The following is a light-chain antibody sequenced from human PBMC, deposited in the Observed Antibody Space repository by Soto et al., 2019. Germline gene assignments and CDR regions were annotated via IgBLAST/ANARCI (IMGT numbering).Light chain of an antibody. CDR1: SSDVGGNKY. V-gene: IGLV2-8*01. CDR2: EVN. Sequence: QSALTQPPSASGSPGQSVTISCTGTSSDVGGNKYVSWYQQKSGKAPKLIIYEVNERPSGVPDRFSGSKSDNTASLTVSGLQAEDEADYSCSASAGLNNVLFGGGTKVTVL. J-gene: IGLJ2*01. CDR3: SASAGLNNVL.